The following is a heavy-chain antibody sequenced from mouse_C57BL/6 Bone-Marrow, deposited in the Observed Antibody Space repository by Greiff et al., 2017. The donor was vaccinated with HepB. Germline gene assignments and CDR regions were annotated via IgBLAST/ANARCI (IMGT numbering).Heavy chain of an antibody. CDR1: GFSLTSYG. D-gene: IGHD3-3*01. CDR3: DRHGLRDCYFDV. V-gene: IGHV2-6-1*01. Sequence: VKVEESGPGLVAPSQSLSITCTVSGFSLTSYGVHWVRQPPGKGLEWLVVIWSDGSTTYNSALKSRLSIRKDNSKSQVFLKMNSLQTDDTAMYYCDRHGLRDCYFDVWGTGTTVTVSS. CDR2: IWSDGST. J-gene: IGHJ1*03.